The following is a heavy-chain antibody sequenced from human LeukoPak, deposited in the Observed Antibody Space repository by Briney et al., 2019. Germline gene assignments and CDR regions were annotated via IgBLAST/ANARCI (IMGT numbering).Heavy chain of an antibody. D-gene: IGHD3-10*01. CDR2: IYPNSGGT. Sequence: ASVQVSCKASGYTFTSYYMHWVRQAPGQGLEWMGWIYPNSGGTNYAQTFQGRVTVTRDTSISTAYMDLSRLRSDDAAVYYCAREAYDSGNFRTDYYYMDVWGIGTTVTGSS. CDR3: AREAYDSGNFRTDYYYMDV. J-gene: IGHJ6*03. CDR1: GYTFTSYY. V-gene: IGHV1-2*02.